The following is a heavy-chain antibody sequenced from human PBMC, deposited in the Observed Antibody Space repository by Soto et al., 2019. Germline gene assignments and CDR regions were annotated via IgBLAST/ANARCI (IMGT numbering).Heavy chain of an antibody. Sequence: QVQLQQWGAGLLKPSETLSLTCAVYGGSLSGYYWSWIRQPPGKALEWIGEINYSGNTNYNPSLKSRATISVETSKNRLFLNLSSGTAAATAMYYCARQHVRGRTIAGAAEFWGQGTLVTVSS. J-gene: IGHJ4*02. D-gene: IGHD1-26*01. CDR3: ARQHVRGRTIAGAAEF. CDR1: GGSLSGYY. V-gene: IGHV4-34*01. CDR2: INYSGNT.